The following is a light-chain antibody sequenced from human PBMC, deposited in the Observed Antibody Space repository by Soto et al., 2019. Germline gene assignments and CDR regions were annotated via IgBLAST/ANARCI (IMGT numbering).Light chain of an antibody. CDR2: DAS. J-gene: IGKJ4*01. V-gene: IGKV3-15*01. CDR3: QKYESWPFN. Sequence: EILVTQSPATLSVSPGEIATLSCSTSQGVRRHLAWYRQRPGQAPSLLIHDASSRATGVPARFSGSGSGTDFALTISSLQPEDFAVYYCQKYESWPFNFGGGTKVDIK. CDR1: QGVRRH.